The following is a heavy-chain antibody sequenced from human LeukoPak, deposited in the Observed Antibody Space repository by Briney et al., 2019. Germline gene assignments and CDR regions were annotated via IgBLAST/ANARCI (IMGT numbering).Heavy chain of an antibody. Sequence: SVKVSCKASGGTFSSYAISWVRQAPGQGLEWMGGIIPIFGTANYAQKFQGRVTITTDESTSTAYMELSSLRSEDTAVYYCARDRPYSSSWCEPWGQGTLVTVSS. J-gene: IGHJ5*02. V-gene: IGHV1-69*05. D-gene: IGHD6-13*01. CDR3: ARDRPYSSSWCEP. CDR1: GGTFSSYA. CDR2: IIPIFGTA.